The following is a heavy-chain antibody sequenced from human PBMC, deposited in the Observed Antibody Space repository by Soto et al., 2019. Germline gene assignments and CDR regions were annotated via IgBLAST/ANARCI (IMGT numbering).Heavy chain of an antibody. V-gene: IGHV4-4*07. D-gene: IGHD3-22*01. CDR1: GGSISTYY. J-gene: IGHJ4*02. CDR3: ARGPPYYDSSGYSYYFDY. CDR2: FYTSGSA. Sequence: SETLSLTCTVSGGSISTYYWSWIRQPAGKGLEWIGRFYTSGSANYNPSLKSRVTMSVDTSNNQFSLKLSSVTAADTAVYYCARGPPYYDSSGYSYYFDYWGQGALVTVSS.